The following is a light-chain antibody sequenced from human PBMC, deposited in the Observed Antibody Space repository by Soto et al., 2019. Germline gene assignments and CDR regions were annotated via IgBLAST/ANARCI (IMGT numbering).Light chain of an antibody. V-gene: IGKV2-28*01. Sequence: IVMTQSPLFLPVTPGEPASISCKSSQSLLHSNGNTYLDWYLQKPGQSPQLLIYLVSNRASGVPDRFSGGGSGTDFTLKISRVEAEDVGVYYCLQSLQIPWAFGQGTKVEIK. CDR1: QSLLHSNGNTY. CDR3: LQSLQIPWA. CDR2: LVS. J-gene: IGKJ1*01.